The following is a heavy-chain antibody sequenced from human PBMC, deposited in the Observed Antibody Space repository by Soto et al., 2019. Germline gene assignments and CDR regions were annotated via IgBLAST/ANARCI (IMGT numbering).Heavy chain of an antibody. V-gene: IGHV1-18*01. J-gene: IGHJ4*02. D-gene: IGHD3-16*02. Sequence: AASVKVSCKASGYTFTSYGISWVRQAPGQGLDWMGWISAYNGNTNYAQKLQGRVTMTTDTSTSTAYMELSSLRSDDTAVYYCARGLGDYIWGSYRYTQDYWGQGTLVTVSS. CDR1: GYTFTSYG. CDR3: ARGLGDYIWGSYRYTQDY. CDR2: ISAYNGNT.